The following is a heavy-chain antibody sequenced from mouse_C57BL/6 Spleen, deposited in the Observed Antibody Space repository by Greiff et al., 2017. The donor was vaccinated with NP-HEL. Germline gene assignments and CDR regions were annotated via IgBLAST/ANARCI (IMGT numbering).Heavy chain of an antibody. Sequence: EVKVVESGGGLVKPGGSLKLSCAASGFTFSSYAMSWVRQTPEKRLEWVATISDGGSYTYYPDNVKGRFTISRDNAKNNLYLQMSHLKSEDTAMYYCARDPGQIYAMDYWGQGTSVTVSS. CDR1: GFTFSSYA. D-gene: IGHD3-2*02. J-gene: IGHJ4*01. V-gene: IGHV5-4*01. CDR2: ISDGGSYT. CDR3: ARDPGQIYAMDY.